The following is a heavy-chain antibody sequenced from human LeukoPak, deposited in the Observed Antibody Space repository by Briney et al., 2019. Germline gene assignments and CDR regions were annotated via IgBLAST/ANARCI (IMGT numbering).Heavy chain of an antibody. J-gene: IGHJ5*02. CDR3: ARVHERTTYYDFWSGYYTDNWFDP. CDR2: ISSSSSYI. CDR1: GFTFSSYS. Sequence: GGSLRLSCAASGFTFSSYSMNWVRQAPGKGLEWVSSISSSSSYIYYADSVKGRFTISRDNAKNSLYLQMNSLRAEDTAVYYCARVHERTTYYDFWSGYYTDNWFDPWGQGTLVTVSS. D-gene: IGHD3-3*01. V-gene: IGHV3-21*01.